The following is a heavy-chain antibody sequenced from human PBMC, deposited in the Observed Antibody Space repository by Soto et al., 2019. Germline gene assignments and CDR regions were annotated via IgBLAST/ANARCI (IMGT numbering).Heavy chain of an antibody. Sequence: GGSLRLSCAASGFTFSSYGMHWVRQAPGKGLEWVAVISYDGSNKYYADSVKGRFTISRDNSKNTLYLQMNSLRAEDTAVYYCAKDRGYYDILTAYDPWGQGTLVTVSS. CDR3: AKDRGYYDILTAYDP. J-gene: IGHJ5*02. CDR2: ISYDGSNK. CDR1: GFTFSSYG. D-gene: IGHD3-9*01. V-gene: IGHV3-30*18.